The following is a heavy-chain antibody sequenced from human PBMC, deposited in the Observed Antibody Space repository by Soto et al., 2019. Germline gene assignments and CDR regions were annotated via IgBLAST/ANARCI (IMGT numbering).Heavy chain of an antibody. CDR2: IYPRDSDT. CDR3: VRVRESTAAFDY. V-gene: IGHV5-51*01. J-gene: IGHJ4*02. D-gene: IGHD2-8*02. Sequence: PGESLKISCKGSGYSFTRYWIGWVRQMPGKGLEWMGIIYPRDSDTRYSPSFQGQVTISADKSISTAYLQWSSLKASDTAMYYCVRVRESTAAFDYWGQGTLVTVSS. CDR1: GYSFTRYW.